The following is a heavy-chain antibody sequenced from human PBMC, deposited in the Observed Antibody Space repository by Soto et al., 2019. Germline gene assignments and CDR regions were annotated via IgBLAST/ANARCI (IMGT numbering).Heavy chain of an antibody. V-gene: IGHV3-33*01. CDR3: ARDSSGWSFYYYYGMDV. CDR1: GFTFSSYG. CDR2: IWYDGSNK. D-gene: IGHD6-19*01. Sequence: ESGGGVVQPGRSLRLSCAASGFTFSSYGMHWVRQAPGKGLEWVAVIWYDGSNKYYADSVKGRFTISRDNSKNTLYLQMNSLRAEDTAVYYCARDSSGWSFYYYYGMDVWGQGTTVTVSS. J-gene: IGHJ6*02.